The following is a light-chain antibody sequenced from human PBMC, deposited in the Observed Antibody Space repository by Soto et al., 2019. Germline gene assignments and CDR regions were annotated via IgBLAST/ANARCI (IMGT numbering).Light chain of an antibody. V-gene: IGKV1-27*01. CDR3: QKYNSAPPT. CDR2: AAS. CDR1: QGISND. J-gene: IGKJ1*01. Sequence: DIQMTQSPSSLSASVGDRVTITCRASQGISNDLAWYQQKPGKVPKLLIYAASTLQSGVPSRFSGSASGTDFTLTISSLQPEDVATYYCQKYNSAPPTFGQGTKVEIK.